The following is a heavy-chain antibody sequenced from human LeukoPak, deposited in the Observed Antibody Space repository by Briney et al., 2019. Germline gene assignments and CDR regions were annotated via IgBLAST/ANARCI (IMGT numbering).Heavy chain of an antibody. Sequence: PSETLSLTCTVSGGSISSSSYYWGWVRQPPGKGLEWIGSIYYSGSTYYNPSLKSRVTISVDTSKNQFSLKLSSVTAADTAVYYCAREEDPSGYSYALWGQGTLVTVSS. D-gene: IGHD5-18*01. V-gene: IGHV4-39*07. CDR2: IYYSGST. J-gene: IGHJ4*02. CDR3: AREEDPSGYSYAL. CDR1: GGSISSSSYY.